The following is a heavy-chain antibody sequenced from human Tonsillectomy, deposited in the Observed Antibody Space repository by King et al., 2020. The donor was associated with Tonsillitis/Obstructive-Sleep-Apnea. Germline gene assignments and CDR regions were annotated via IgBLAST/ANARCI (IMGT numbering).Heavy chain of an antibody. CDR3: AGAPPGTSADHCSGNDWGRDV. D-gene: IGHD3-10*02. Sequence: VQLVESGGGVVQPGRSLRLSCAASGFTFSSYAMHWVRQAPGKGLEWVAVISYDGSNKYYADSVKGRFTISRDNSKNTLYLQMNRLRAEDTAVYYCAGAPPGTSADHCSGNDWGRDVWGQGTTVTVSS. V-gene: IGHV3-30*04. CDR1: GFTFSSYA. CDR2: ISYDGSNK. J-gene: IGHJ6*02.